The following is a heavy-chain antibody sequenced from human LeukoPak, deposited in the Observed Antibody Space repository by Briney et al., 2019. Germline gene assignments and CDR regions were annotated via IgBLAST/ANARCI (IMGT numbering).Heavy chain of an antibody. CDR3: ARAITMIVVSSYYFDY. J-gene: IGHJ4*02. Sequence: PGGSLRLSCAASGFTFSSYAMSWVRQAPGKGLEWVSAISGSGGSTYYADSVKGRFTISRDNSKNTLYLQMNSLRAEDTAVYYCARAITMIVVSSYYFDYWGQGTLVTVSS. D-gene: IGHD3-22*01. CDR2: ISGSGGST. V-gene: IGHV3-23*01. CDR1: GFTFSSYA.